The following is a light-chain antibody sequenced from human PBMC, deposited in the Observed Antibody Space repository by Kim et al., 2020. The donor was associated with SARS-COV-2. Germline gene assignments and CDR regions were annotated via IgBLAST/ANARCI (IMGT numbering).Light chain of an antibody. CDR3: AAWDNSISSVL. Sequence: GQRVTISCSGGSSNIGSVYVYWYQQLPGRAPKLLISKTNQRPSGVPDRFSGSKSGTSASLAISGLRSEDEADYYCAAWDNSISSVLFGGGTQLTVL. CDR2: KTN. J-gene: IGLJ2*01. V-gene: IGLV1-47*01. CDR1: SSNIGSVY.